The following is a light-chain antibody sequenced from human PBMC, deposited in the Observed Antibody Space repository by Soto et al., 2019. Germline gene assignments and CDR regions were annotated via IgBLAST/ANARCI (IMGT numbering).Light chain of an antibody. V-gene: IGLV2-23*01. J-gene: IGLJ3*02. Sequence: QSVLTQPASVSGSPGQSITISCTGTSSDVGRYNLVSWYQHHPGKAPKLMIYEGSKRPSGVSNRFSGSTSDNTASLTISGLQAEDEADYYCCSYAGSSTWAFGGGTKLPVL. CDR3: CSYAGSSTWA. CDR1: SSDVGRYNL. CDR2: EGS.